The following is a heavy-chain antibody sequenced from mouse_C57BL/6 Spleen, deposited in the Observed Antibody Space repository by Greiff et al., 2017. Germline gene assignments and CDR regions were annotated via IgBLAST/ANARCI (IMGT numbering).Heavy chain of an antibody. CDR3: AIQDDSYDGPHLTY. J-gene: IGHJ3*01. Sequence: DVMLVESGGDLVKPGGSLKLSCAASGFTFSSYGMSWVRQTPDKRLEWVATISSGGSYTYYPASVKGRFTITRDNAKNTLYLQMSSLKSEDTAMYYGAIQDDSYDGPHLTYWGQGTLVTVSA. D-gene: IGHD2-12*01. CDR1: GFTFSSYG. V-gene: IGHV5-6*02. CDR2: ISSGGSYT.